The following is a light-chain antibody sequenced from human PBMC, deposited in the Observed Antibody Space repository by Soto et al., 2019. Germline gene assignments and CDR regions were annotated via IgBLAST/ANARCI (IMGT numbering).Light chain of an antibody. Sequence: DIVMTQSPDSLAVSLGERATINCKSSQSVLYSSNNRDSLAWYQQKPGLPPKLLIYWASIRASGVPDRFSGGGSGTDFTLTISSLQAEEVAVYDCQQYYSTMYTFGQGTKLEIK. CDR1: QSVLYSSNNRDS. V-gene: IGKV4-1*01. CDR2: WAS. J-gene: IGKJ2*01. CDR3: QQYYSTMYT.